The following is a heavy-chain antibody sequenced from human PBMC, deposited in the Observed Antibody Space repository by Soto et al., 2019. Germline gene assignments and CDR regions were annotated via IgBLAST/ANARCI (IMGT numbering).Heavy chain of an antibody. CDR2: IFQSGST. D-gene: IGHD1-26*01. J-gene: IGHJ4*02. V-gene: IGHV4-4*02. CDR3: ARVYSGSYSDS. Sequence: QVQLQESGPGLVKPSGTLSLTCAVSGGSIRSNNWWSWVRQPPGKGLEWIGDIFQSGSTNYNPSLKPRVTISVDKSKNQFSLKLSSVTAADTAVYYCARVYSGSYSDSWGQGTLVTVSS. CDR1: GGSIRSNNW.